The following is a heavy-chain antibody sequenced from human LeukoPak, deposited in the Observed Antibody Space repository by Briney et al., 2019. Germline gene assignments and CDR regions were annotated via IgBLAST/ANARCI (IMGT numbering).Heavy chain of an antibody. Sequence: SSETLSLTCAVSGSSITSEYFWGWIRQPPGKGLEWIATIYYSWGTYFNPSLKSRVSISLDASKNQFSLKLTSLTAADTAIYYCARNVTAGFFDFWGQGILVTVSS. J-gene: IGHJ4*02. V-gene: IGHV4-38-2*01. CDR2: IYYSWGT. D-gene: IGHD1-1*01. CDR1: GSSITSEYF. CDR3: ARNVTAGFFDF.